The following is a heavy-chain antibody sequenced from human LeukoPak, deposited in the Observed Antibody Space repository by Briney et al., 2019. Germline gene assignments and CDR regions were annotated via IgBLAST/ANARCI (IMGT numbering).Heavy chain of an antibody. CDR2: INHSGST. Sequence: PSETLSLTCAVYGGSFSGYYWSWIRQPPGKGLEWIGEINHSGSTNYNPSLKSRVTISVDTSKNQFSLKLSSVTAADTAVYYCARNYYGPLDYWGQGTLVTVSS. CDR3: ARNYYGPLDY. CDR1: GGSFSGYY. V-gene: IGHV4-34*01. J-gene: IGHJ4*02. D-gene: IGHD3-10*01.